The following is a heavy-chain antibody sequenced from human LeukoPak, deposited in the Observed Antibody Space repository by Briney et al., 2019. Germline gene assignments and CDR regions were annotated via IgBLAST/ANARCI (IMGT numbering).Heavy chain of an antibody. V-gene: IGHV4-39*07. CDR3: ARWYSSTGGDYSDY. J-gene: IGHJ4*02. CDR1: GGSISSSSYY. CDR2: IYYSGST. D-gene: IGHD6-13*01. Sequence: SETRSLTCTVSGGSISSSSYYWGWIRQPPGKGLEWIGSIYYSGSTYYNPSLKSRVTISVDTSKNQFSLKLSSVTAADTAVYYCARWYSSTGGDYSDYWGQGTLVTVSS.